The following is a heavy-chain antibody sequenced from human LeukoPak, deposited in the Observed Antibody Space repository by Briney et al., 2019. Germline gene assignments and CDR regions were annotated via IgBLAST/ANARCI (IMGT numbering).Heavy chain of an antibody. CDR2: IYWDGDQ. Sequence: SGPTLVNPTQTLTLTCIFSGFSFSTSGVAVGWIRQPPGKALEWLAFIYWDGDQRYSPSLKSRLTITKDHSKNQVVLTLTNMDPVDTATYYCAHRGDWFDPWGQGTLVTVSS. D-gene: IGHD3-16*01. V-gene: IGHV2-5*02. J-gene: IGHJ5*02. CDR1: GFSFSTSGVA. CDR3: AHRGDWFDP.